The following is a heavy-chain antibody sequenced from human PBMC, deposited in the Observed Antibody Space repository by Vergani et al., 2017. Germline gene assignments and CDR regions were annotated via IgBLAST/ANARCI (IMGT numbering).Heavy chain of an antibody. CDR3: AKQDFVSGNYLFDY. D-gene: IGHD1-7*01. CDR2: ISGSGVSA. V-gene: IGHV3-23*01. CDR1: EFTFSNYD. Sequence: EVQLLESGGGLVQPGGSLRLTCAASEFTFSNYDMNWVRQAPGKGLEWVSGISGSGVSAYYTDSVKGRFTISRDNSKNMLFLQMNNLRTEDTAIYYCAKQDFVSGNYLFDYWGQGTLVTVSS. J-gene: IGHJ4*02.